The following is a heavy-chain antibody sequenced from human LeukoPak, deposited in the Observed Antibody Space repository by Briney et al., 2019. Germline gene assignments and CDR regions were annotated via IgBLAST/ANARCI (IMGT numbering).Heavy chain of an antibody. CDR1: GYTLTELS. V-gene: IGHV1-24*01. Sequence: ASVKVSCKVSGYTLTELSMHWVRQAPGKVLEWMGGFDPEDGETIYAQKFQGRVTMTEDTSTDTAYMELSSLRSEDTAVYYCATPAELVVVNAFDYWGQGTLVTVSS. CDR2: FDPEDGET. D-gene: IGHD3-22*01. CDR3: ATPAELVVVNAFDY. J-gene: IGHJ4*02.